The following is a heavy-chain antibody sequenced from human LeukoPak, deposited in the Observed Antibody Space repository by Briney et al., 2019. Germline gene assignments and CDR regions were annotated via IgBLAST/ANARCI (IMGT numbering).Heavy chain of an antibody. V-gene: IGHV3-30*03. Sequence: GGSLRLSCAASGFSFSRFGMHWVRQAPGKGLEWVAVISHDGGDKYYADSVKGRFTISRDNSKNTLFLQMNSLRVEDTAVYYCARGPILGAAFDIWGQGTMVTVSS. J-gene: IGHJ3*02. CDR1: GFSFSRFG. CDR3: ARGPILGAAFDI. CDR2: ISHDGGDK.